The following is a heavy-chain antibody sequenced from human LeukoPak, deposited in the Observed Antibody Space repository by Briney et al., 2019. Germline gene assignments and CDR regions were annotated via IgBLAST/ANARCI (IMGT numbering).Heavy chain of an antibody. J-gene: IGHJ6*02. V-gene: IGHV4-34*01. CDR1: GGSFSGYY. Sequence: PSETLSLTCAVYGGSFSGYYWSWIRQPPGKGLEWIGEINHSGSTNYNPSLKSRVTISVDTSKNQFSLKLSPVTAADTAVYYCARGAVDTAMEGYYYYGMDVWGQGTTVTVSS. D-gene: IGHD5-18*01. CDR2: INHSGST. CDR3: ARGAVDTAMEGYYYYGMDV.